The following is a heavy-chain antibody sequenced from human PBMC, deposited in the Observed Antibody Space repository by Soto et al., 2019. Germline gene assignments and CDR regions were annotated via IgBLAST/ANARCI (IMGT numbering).Heavy chain of an antibody. Sequence: GSLRLSCAASGFTFNSYAMSWVRQAPGKGLEWVSGMSVSGAGTYYADSVKGRFTISRDNSKDTLYLHMNSLRAEDTAVYYCAKQRPFSGYYYGMDVWGQGTTVTVSS. D-gene: IGHD3-10*01. CDR2: MSVSGAGT. CDR1: GFTFNSYA. J-gene: IGHJ6*02. V-gene: IGHV3-23*01. CDR3: AKQRPFSGYYYGMDV.